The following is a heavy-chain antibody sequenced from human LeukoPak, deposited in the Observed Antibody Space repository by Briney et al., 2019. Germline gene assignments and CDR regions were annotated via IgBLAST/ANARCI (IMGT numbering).Heavy chain of an antibody. CDR2: MHPNSGNT. CDR3: ARVSIVNYGMDV. D-gene: IGHD3-16*02. V-gene: IGHV1-8*01. CDR1: GYTFTNYD. Sequence: ALVKVSCKASGYTFTNYDINWVRQAPGQGLEWMGWMHPNSGNTGYTQKIQGRVTMTRNISTSTAYMELRSLRSEDTAVYYCARVSIVNYGMDVWGQGTTVTVSS. J-gene: IGHJ6*01.